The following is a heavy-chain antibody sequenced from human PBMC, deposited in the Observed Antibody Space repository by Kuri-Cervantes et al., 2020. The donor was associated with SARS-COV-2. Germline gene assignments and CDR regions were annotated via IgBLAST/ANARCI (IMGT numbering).Heavy chain of an antibody. J-gene: IGHJ6*01. D-gene: IGHD2-2*01. CDR2: ISSSSSTI. CDR1: GFTFSSYS. Sequence: GGSLRLSCAASGFTFSSYSMNWVRQAPGKGLEWVSYISSSSSTIYYADSVKGRFTISRDNAKNSLYLQMNSLRAEDTAVYYRERDSVRVVPAANYYYYYGMDVWGQGTMVTGSS. V-gene: IGHV3-48*01. CDR3: ERDSVRVVPAANYYYYYGMDV.